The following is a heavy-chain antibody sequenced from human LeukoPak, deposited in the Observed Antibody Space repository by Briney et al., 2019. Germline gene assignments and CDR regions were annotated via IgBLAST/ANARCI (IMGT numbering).Heavy chain of an antibody. Sequence: SETLSLTCAVYGGSFSGYYWSWIRQPPGKGLEWIGEINHSGSTNYNPSLKSRVTISVDTSKNQFSLKLSSVTAADTAVYYRAISRSSSWYRGFDYWGQGTLVTVSS. CDR1: GGSFSGYY. CDR2: INHSGST. CDR3: AISRSSSWYRGFDY. D-gene: IGHD6-13*01. V-gene: IGHV4-34*01. J-gene: IGHJ4*02.